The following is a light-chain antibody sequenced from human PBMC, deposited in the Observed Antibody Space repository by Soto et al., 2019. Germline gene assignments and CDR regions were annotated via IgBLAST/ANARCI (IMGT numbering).Light chain of an antibody. CDR1: QSVSSN. V-gene: IGKV3-15*01. CDR3: QQYNNWPPILT. Sequence: EIVMTQSPATLSVSPGERATLSCRASQSVSSNLAWYQQKPGQAPRLLIYGASTRATGIPARFSGSGSGTEFTLTISSLQSEDFEVYYCQQYNNWPPILTFGGGTKVEIK. J-gene: IGKJ4*01. CDR2: GAS.